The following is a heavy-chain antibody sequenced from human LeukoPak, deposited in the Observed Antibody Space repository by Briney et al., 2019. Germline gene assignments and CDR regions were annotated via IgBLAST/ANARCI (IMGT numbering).Heavy chain of an antibody. CDR2: INPSGGST. Sequence: ASVKVSCKASGYTFTSYYMHWVRQAPGQGLEWMGIINPSGGSTSYAQKFQGRVTMTRDTSTSTAYMELRSLRPDDTAVYYCARGLRGSYSDYWGQGTLVTVSS. D-gene: IGHD1-26*01. J-gene: IGHJ4*02. V-gene: IGHV1-46*01. CDR1: GYTFTSYY. CDR3: ARGLRGSYSDY.